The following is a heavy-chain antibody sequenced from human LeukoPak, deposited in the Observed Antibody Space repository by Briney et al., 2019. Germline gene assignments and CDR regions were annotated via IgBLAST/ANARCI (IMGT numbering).Heavy chain of an antibody. J-gene: IGHJ2*01. V-gene: IGHV3-7*04. Sequence: GGSLRLSCAASGFTFSSYWMSWVRQAPGKGLEWVANIKQDGSEKYYVDSVKGRFTISRDNSKNTLYLQMNSLRAEDTAVYYCARAGTTGTWVDWYIDLWGRGTLVTVSS. CDR1: GFTFSSYW. CDR3: ARAGTTGTWVDWYIDL. D-gene: IGHD1-7*01. CDR2: IKQDGSEK.